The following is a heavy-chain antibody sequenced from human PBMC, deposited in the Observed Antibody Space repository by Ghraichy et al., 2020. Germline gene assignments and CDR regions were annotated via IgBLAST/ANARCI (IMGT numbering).Heavy chain of an antibody. CDR2: IKNKANRHPT. CDR1: GFTFSDYY. CDR3: ATEGPYQGPDLDS. D-gene: IGHD2-21*01. J-gene: IGHJ4*02. V-gene: IGHV3-72*01. Sequence: LTCAASGFTFSDYYMNWVRQAPGKGLEWVGRIKNKANRHPTAYAASVKGRFIISRDDSEKSLYLQINSLKTEDTTVYYCATEGPYQGPDLDSWGQGTLVTVSS.